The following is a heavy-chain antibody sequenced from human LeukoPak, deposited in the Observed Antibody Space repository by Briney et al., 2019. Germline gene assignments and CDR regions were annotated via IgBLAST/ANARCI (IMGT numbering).Heavy chain of an antibody. J-gene: IGHJ6*02. CDR3: ARLFTRAWEYRYGMDV. D-gene: IGHD1-26*01. Sequence: PSETLSLTCTVSGGSIRTDGSYWAWIRQPPGKGLEWIGSIYIDGITLYNSSLQSRVTLSIDTSKNQFSLKLTSVTAADTAVFYCARLFTRAWEYRYGMDVWGQGTAVTVSS. V-gene: IGHV4-39*01. CDR2: IYIDGIT. CDR1: GGSIRTDGSY.